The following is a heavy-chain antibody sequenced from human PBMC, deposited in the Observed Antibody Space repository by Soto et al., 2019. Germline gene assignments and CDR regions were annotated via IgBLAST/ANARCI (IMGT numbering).Heavy chain of an antibody. CDR2: ISGSGGST. D-gene: IGHD6-13*01. CDR3: AKDQGSSWYEIDY. J-gene: IGHJ4*02. V-gene: IGHV3-23*01. Sequence: EVQLLESGGGLVQPGGSLRLSCAASGFTFSNYAVTWVRQAPGKGLEWVSTISGSGGSTYYADSVKGRFTISRDNXKNTLYLQMISLRAEDTAVYYCAKDQGSSWYEIDYWGQGTLVTVSS. CDR1: GFTFSNYA.